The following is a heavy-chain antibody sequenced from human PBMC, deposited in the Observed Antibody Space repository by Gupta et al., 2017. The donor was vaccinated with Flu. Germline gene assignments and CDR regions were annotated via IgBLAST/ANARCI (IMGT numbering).Heavy chain of an antibody. CDR3: ATEEKRQIRVNDAFDI. CDR1: GFTFTNYD. D-gene: IGHD3-22*01. J-gene: IGHJ3*02. V-gene: IGHV3-33*01. CDR2: IWSDGSNK. Sequence: QVHLVESGGGVVQPGTSLRLACAASGFTFTNYDIHWVRQAPGKGLEWVALIWSDGSNKYYADSVKGRFTISRDNSNNRIYLQMNSLRVEDTAVYYCATEEKRQIRVNDAFDIWGQGTMVTVSS.